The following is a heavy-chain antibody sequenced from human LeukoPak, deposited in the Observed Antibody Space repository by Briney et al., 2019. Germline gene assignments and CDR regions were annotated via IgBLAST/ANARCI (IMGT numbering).Heavy chain of an antibody. CDR2: VSYSGST. J-gene: IGHJ4*02. Sequence: SETLSLTCSVSGDSISTRRYYWGWVRQPPGKGLEWIGSVSYSGSTYYNPSLKSRVTISVDTSKSQFSLKLNSVTAADTAVYYCARTASSGLYLRYLDYWGQGALVTVSS. D-gene: IGHD6-19*01. V-gene: IGHV4-39*07. CDR3: ARTASSGLYLRYLDY. CDR1: GDSISTRRYY.